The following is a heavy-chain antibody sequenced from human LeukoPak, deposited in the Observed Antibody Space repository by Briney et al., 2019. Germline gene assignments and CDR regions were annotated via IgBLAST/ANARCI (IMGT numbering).Heavy chain of an antibody. CDR2: ISWNSGSI. D-gene: IGHD2-2*01. V-gene: IGHV3-9*02. J-gene: IGHJ6*02. CDR3: AKETGVPAARGYYYYGMDV. CDR1: GFTSDDYA. Sequence: SGGSLRLSCAASGFTSDDYAMHWVRRAPGKGLEWVSGISWNSGSIGYADSVKGRFTISRDNAKNSLYLQMNSLRAEDTALYYCAKETGVPAARGYYYYGMDVWGQGTTVTVSS.